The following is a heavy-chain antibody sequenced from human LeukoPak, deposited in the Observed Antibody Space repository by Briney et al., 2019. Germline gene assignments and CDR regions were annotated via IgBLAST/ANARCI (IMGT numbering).Heavy chain of an antibody. CDR3: ARQWLVSDGDFDY. J-gene: IGHJ4*02. V-gene: IGHV4-39*01. CDR2: IYYSGST. CDR1: GGSISSSSYY. Sequence: SETLSLTCTVSGGSISSSSYYWGWIRQPPGKGLEWIGSIYYSGSTYYNSSLKSRVTISADTSKNQFSLRLSSVTAADTAVYYCARQWLVSDGDFDYWGQGTLVTVSS. D-gene: IGHD6-19*01.